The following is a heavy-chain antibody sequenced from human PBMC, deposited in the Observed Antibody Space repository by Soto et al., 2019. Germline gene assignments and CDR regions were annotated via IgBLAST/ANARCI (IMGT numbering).Heavy chain of an antibody. CDR3: AKARCTTSNCYVPDY. CDR2: ISGTGTNT. Sequence: GPLRLSCAASGFTFNTYGMIWVRQAPGKGLEWVSSISGTGTNTYYADSVKGRFTISRDNSKNTLNLQMNSLRAEDTATYFCAKARCTTSNCYVPDYWGQGTLVTVSS. CDR1: GFTFNTYG. J-gene: IGHJ4*02. V-gene: IGHV3-23*01. D-gene: IGHD2-8*01.